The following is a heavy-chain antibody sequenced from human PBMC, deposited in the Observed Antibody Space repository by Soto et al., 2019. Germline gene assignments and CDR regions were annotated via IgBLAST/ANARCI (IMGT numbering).Heavy chain of an antibody. J-gene: IGHJ6*03. CDR1: GRSFSGYY. CDR3: ARSPYMDV. CDR2: INHSGST. V-gene: IGHV4-34*01. Sequence: QVQLQQWDAGLLKPSETLSLTCAVYGRSFSGYYWSWIRQSPGKGLEWIGEINHSGSTNYNPSLKSRVTILIDAPKNQFSLKMSSVTAADTAVYYCARSPYMDVWGKGTTVIVSS.